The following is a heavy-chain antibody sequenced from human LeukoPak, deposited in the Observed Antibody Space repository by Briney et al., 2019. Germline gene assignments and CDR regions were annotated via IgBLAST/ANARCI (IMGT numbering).Heavy chain of an antibody. D-gene: IGHD5-24*01. Sequence: SETLSLTCSVSGGSMSGYYWGWIRQPPGKGLECIGYIYYTGSTDSNPSLKSRVTISVDTSKSQFSLRLYSVTAAHTAVYYCARVGPRRDGYNFDYWGQGILVSVSS. J-gene: IGHJ4*02. CDR2: IYYTGST. CDR3: ARVGPRRDGYNFDY. V-gene: IGHV4-59*01. CDR1: GGSMSGYY.